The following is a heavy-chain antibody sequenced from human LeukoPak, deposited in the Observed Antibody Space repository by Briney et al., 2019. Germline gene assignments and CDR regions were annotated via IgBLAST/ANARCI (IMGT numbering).Heavy chain of an antibody. J-gene: IGHJ4*02. CDR1: GGTFSSYA. V-gene: IGHV1-69*13. D-gene: IGHD3-22*01. CDR2: IIPIFGTA. Sequence: SVKVSCKASGGTFSSYAISWVRQAPGQGLEWVGGIIPIFGTANYAQKFQGRVTITADESTSTAYMELSSLRSEDTAVYYCARSDSSGYYPSYWGQGTLVTVSS. CDR3: ARSDSSGYYPSY.